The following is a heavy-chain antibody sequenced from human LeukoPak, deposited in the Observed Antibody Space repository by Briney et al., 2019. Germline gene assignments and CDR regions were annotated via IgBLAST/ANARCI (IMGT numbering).Heavy chain of an antibody. V-gene: IGHV3-23*01. D-gene: IGHD3-22*01. CDR1: GFTFSDYA. CDR3: AKHIAYYYDSSGYHIDY. CDR2: ISGGGGST. J-gene: IGHJ4*02. Sequence: GGSLRPSCAASGFTFSDYAMSWVRQAPGKGLEWVSGISGGGGSTYYADSVKGRFTISRDNSKNTLFLQMNSLRAEDTAVYYCAKHIAYYYDSSGYHIDYWGQGTLVTVSS.